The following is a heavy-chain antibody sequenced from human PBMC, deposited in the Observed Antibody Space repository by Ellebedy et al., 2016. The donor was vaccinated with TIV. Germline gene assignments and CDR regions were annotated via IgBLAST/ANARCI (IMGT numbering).Heavy chain of an antibody. V-gene: IGHV3-15*01. CDR1: GFTFSDYY. CDR3: TTYSGYDYPSFDY. J-gene: IGHJ4*02. D-gene: IGHD5-12*01. CDR2: IKSKTDGGTT. Sequence: GESLKISCAASGFTFSDYYMSWIRQAPGKGLEWVGRIKSKTDGGTTDYAAPVKGRFTISRDDSKNTLYLQMNSLKTEDTAVYYCTTYSGYDYPSFDYWGQGTLVTVSS.